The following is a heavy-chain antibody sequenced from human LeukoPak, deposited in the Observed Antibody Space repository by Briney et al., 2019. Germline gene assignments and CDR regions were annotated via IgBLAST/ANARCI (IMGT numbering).Heavy chain of an antibody. CDR3: AREFRTTTWSFDAFDL. J-gene: IGHJ3*01. V-gene: IGHV1-2*02. CDR1: GYTFTDYY. Sequence: ASVKASWKASGYTFTDYYMYWVRQAPGQGLDWVGWINPTSGATNYAQKFQGRVTMTRDTSNNTSYMELSRLRSDDTAVYYCAREFRTTTWSFDAFDLWGQGTMVTVSS. CDR2: INPTSGAT. D-gene: IGHD1/OR15-1a*01.